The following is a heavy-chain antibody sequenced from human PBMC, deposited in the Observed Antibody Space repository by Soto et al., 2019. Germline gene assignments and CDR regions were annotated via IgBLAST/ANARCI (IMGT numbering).Heavy chain of an antibody. V-gene: IGHV3-23*01. J-gene: IGHJ4*02. D-gene: IGHD5-12*01. CDR1: GFTFSSYA. Sequence: PGGSLRLSCAASGFTFSSYAMSWVLQAPWKGLEWVSAISGSGGSTYYADSVKGRFTISRDNSKNTLYLQMNSLRAEDTAVYYCAKAAQYSGYDYKKSPVSPDDDWGQGTLVTV. CDR2: ISGSGGST. CDR3: AKAAQYSGYDYKKSPVSPDDD.